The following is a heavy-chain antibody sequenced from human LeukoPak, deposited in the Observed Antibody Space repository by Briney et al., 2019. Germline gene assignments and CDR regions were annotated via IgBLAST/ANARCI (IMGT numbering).Heavy chain of an antibody. Sequence: PSETLSLTCTVSGGSISGYYWSWIRQPPGKGLEWIGEINHSGSTNYNPSLKSRVTISVDTSKNQFSLKLSSVTAADTAVYYCARGLDYYDSSGYSRSYFFDYWGQGTLVTVSS. CDR2: INHSGST. V-gene: IGHV4-34*01. D-gene: IGHD3-22*01. CDR3: ARGLDYYDSSGYSRSYFFDY. CDR1: GGSISGYY. J-gene: IGHJ4*02.